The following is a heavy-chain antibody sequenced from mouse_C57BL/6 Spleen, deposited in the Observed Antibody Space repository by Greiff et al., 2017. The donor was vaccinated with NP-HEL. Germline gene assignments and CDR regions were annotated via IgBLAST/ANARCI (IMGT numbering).Heavy chain of an antibody. CDR1: GYTFTSYW. J-gene: IGHJ2*01. V-gene: IGHV1-50*01. CDR2: IDPSDSYT. Sequence: QVQLQQPGAELVKPGASVKLSCKASGYTFTSYWMQWVKQRPGQGLEWIGEIDPSDSYTNYNQKFNGKATLTVDTSSSTAYMQLSSLTSEDSAVYYCARSFGSSYEGYWGQGTTLTVSS. CDR3: ARSFGSSYEGY. D-gene: IGHD1-1*01.